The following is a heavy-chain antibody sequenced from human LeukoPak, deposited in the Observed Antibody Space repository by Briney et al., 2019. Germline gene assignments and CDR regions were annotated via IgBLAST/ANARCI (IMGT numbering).Heavy chain of an antibody. J-gene: IGHJ6*03. CDR1: GFTFSSYS. Sequence: GGSLRLSCAASGFTFSSYSMNWVRQAPGKGLEWVSSISSSSSYIYYADSVKGRFTISRDNAKNSLYLQMNSLRAEDTAVYYCASPALHYDFWSGSPRGGYMDVWGKGTTVTVSS. CDR2: ISSSSSYI. V-gene: IGHV3-21*01. CDR3: ASPALHYDFWSGSPRGGYMDV. D-gene: IGHD3-3*01.